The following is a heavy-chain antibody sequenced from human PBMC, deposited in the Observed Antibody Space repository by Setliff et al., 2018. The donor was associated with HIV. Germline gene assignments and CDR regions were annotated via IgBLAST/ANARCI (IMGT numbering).Heavy chain of an antibody. J-gene: IGHJ4*02. CDR2: INYSGTT. CDR1: GGSFSGNY. CDR3: ARLDSNRSFDY. V-gene: IGHV4-34*04. D-gene: IGHD4-4*01. Sequence: SETLSLTCAIYGGSFSGNYWSWIRQPPGKGLEWIGEINYSGTTNHNPFLKSRATISLDTSKNQFSLELSSVTAADTAVYYCARLDSNRSFDYWGQGTLVTVSS.